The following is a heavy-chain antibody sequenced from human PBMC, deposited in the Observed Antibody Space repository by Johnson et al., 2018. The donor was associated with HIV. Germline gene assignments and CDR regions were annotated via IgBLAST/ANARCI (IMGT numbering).Heavy chain of an antibody. D-gene: IGHD1-26*01. J-gene: IGHJ3*02. CDR1: RFTVSGNY. CDR3: AKDKARWELLAFDI. Sequence: VLLVESGGGLVQPGGSLRLSCAASRFTVSGNYMTWVRQAPGKGLEWVSVVYSAGHTYYADSVKGRFTISRDNSKNTLYLQMNSLRAEDTAVYHCAKDKARWELLAFDIWGQGTMVTVSS. V-gene: IGHV3-66*01. CDR2: VYSAGHT.